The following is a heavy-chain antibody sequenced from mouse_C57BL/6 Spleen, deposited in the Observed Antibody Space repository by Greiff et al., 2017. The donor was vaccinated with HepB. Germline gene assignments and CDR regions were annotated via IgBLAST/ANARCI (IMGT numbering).Heavy chain of an antibody. V-gene: IGHV1-26*01. CDR2: INPNNGGT. J-gene: IGHJ1*03. D-gene: IGHD2-3*01. CDR1: GYTFTDYY. CDR3: ARGEDGYSWYFDV. Sequence: EVQLQQSGPELVKPGASVKISCKASGYTFTDYYMNWVKQSHGKSLEWIGDINPNNGGTSYNQKFKGKATLTVDKSSSTAYMEIRSLTSEDSAVYYCARGEDGYSWYFDVWGTGTTVTVSS.